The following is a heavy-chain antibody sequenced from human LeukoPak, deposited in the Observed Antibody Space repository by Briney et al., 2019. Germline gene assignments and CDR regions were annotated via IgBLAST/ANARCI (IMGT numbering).Heavy chain of an antibody. Sequence: KTSETLSLTCAVYGGSFSGFYWSWIRQPPGKGLEWIGDINHSGGTNYIPSLKSRVTISVDTSKNQFSLKLSSVTAADTAVYYCARTVAVAGRYPLDVWGKGTTVTISS. V-gene: IGHV4-34*01. CDR3: ARTVAVAGRYPLDV. D-gene: IGHD6-19*01. CDR2: INHSGGT. CDR1: GGSFSGFY. J-gene: IGHJ6*04.